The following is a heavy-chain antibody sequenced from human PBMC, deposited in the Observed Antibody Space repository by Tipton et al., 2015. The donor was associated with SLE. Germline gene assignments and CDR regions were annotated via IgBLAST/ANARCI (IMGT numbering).Heavy chain of an antibody. Sequence: LRLSCAVYGGSFSGYYWSWIRQPPGNGLEWIGEINQSGSTNYNPSLKSRVTISVDTSKNQFSLKLSSVTAADTAVYYCARSDNSGPMGYWGQGTLVTVSS. CDR2: INQSGST. D-gene: IGHD3-22*01. CDR3: ARSDNSGPMGY. V-gene: IGHV4-34*01. J-gene: IGHJ4*02. CDR1: GGSFSGYY.